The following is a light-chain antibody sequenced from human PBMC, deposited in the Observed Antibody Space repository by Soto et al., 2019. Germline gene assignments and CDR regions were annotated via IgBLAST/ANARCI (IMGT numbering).Light chain of an antibody. V-gene: IGKV3-20*01. CDR1: QSVCSNY. J-gene: IGKJ1*01. CDR2: GVS. CDR3: RQYCKWPPWT. Sequence: EIVLTLSAGPLSLSTGERATLSCRASQSVCSNYFAWYQQKTGQAPRLLIYGVSSRATGIPDRFSGSGSGTDFTLTISGLQYEDDAVYYCRQYCKWPPWTFGQGTKVDI.